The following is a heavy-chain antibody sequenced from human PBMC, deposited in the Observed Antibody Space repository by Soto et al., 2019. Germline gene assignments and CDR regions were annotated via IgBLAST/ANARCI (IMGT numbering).Heavy chain of an antibody. Sequence: QITLKESGPTLVKPTQTLTLTCTFSGFSLRTSGVGVGWIRQPPGKALEWLALIYWDDDKRYSPSLKSRLTITKDTSKNQVVLTMTNMDPVDTATYYCAHSRLERRMGLWQYNWFDPWGQGTLVTVSS. J-gene: IGHJ5*02. CDR3: AHSRLERRMGLWQYNWFDP. D-gene: IGHD6-19*01. CDR2: IYWDDDK. CDR1: GFSLRTSGVG. V-gene: IGHV2-5*02.